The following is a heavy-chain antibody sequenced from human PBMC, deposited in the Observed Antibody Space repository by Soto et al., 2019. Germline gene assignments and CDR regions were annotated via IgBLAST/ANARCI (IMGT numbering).Heavy chain of an antibody. V-gene: IGHV5-51*01. Sequence: GESLKISFKGSGYSVYSYWIAWVRQMPGKGLEWMGIIYPGDSDTRYSPSFEGQVTISADKSISTAYLRWSSLKASDTAMYYCARVLYASAWYGIDFWGQGTLVTVSS. CDR1: GYSVYSYW. CDR2: IYPGDSDT. D-gene: IGHD6-19*01. CDR3: ARVLYASAWYGIDF. J-gene: IGHJ4*02.